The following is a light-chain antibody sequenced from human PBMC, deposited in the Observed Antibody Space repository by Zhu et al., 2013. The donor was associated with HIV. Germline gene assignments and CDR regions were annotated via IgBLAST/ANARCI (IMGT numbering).Light chain of an antibody. V-gene: IGLV3-21*02. CDR1: NIGGIS. J-gene: IGLJ1*01. Sequence: SYVLTQPPSVSVAPGQTATITCGGSNIGGISMHWYQQKPGQAPVMIVYDDTDRPSGIPERFSGSTSGNTATLTISSVEAGDEADYYCQVWDGTTDHYVFGSGTKVTVL. CDR3: QVWDGTTDHYV. CDR2: DDT.